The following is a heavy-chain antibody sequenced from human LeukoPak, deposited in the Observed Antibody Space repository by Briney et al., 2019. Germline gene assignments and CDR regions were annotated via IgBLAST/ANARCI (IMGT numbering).Heavy chain of an antibody. CDR2: ISSGSNTI. CDR1: RFTFSTYS. J-gene: IGHJ4*02. D-gene: IGHD3-16*01. CDR3: SKTGGANKFGPPDS. V-gene: IGHV3-48*01. Sequence: GGSLRLSRAASRFTFSTYSTNWVRQAPGKGLEWVSYISSGSNTIYYADSVKGRFTISRDNSQNTLYLQMNSLRAEDTAVYYRSKTGGANKFGPPDSRGQGTLVFVSS.